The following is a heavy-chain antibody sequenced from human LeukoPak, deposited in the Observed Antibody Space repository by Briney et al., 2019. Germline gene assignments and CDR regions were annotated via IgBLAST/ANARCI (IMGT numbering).Heavy chain of an antibody. J-gene: IGHJ4*02. CDR3: ARDFRDYRDYVAYFDS. CDR1: AFTFSTYA. CDR2: ILYDGTNQ. V-gene: IGHV3-30-3*01. D-gene: IGHD4-17*01. Sequence: GRSLRLSCPASAFTFSTYAMHWVRQAPGKGLEWVAVILYDGTNQYYTDSVKGRFTISRDNSRNTLYLQTNSLKVEDTAVYYCARDFRDYRDYVAYFDSWGQGTLVTVSS.